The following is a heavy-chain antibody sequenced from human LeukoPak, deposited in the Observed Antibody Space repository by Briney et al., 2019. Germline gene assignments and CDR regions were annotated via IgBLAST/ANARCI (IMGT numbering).Heavy chain of an antibody. CDR1: GFTFSSNT. V-gene: IGHV3-21*01. D-gene: IGHD5-18*01. CDR2: ISSSSSYI. CDR3: ARGMQLWYTDY. Sequence: GGSLRLSCAASGFTFSSNTMNWVRQAPGKGLEWVSSISSSSSYIYYADSVKGRFTISRDNAKNSLYLQMNSLRAEDTAVYYCARGMQLWYTDYWGQGTLVTVSS. J-gene: IGHJ4*02.